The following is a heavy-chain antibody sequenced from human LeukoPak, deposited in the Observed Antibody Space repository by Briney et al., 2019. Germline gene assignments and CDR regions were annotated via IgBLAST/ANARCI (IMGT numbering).Heavy chain of an antibody. CDR1: GVTFSGSG. Sequence: GGSLRLSCAASGVTFSGSGMHWVRQAPGKGLEWVAVISYDGSDKFYADSVKGRFTISRDNSKNTLYLQMNSLKAEDTAVYYCAKDIGDYFDYWGQGTLVTVSS. D-gene: IGHD3-3*01. V-gene: IGHV3-30*18. J-gene: IGHJ4*02. CDR3: AKDIGDYFDY. CDR2: ISYDGSDK.